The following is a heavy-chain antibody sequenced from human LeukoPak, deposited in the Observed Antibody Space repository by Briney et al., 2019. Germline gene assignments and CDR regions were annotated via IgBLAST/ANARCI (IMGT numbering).Heavy chain of an antibody. CDR2: INHSGST. Sequence: SETLSLTCAVYGGSFSGYYWSWIRQPPGKGLEWIGEINHSGSTNYNPSLKSRVTISVDTSKNQFSLKLSSVTAADTAVYYCARRASLRIYYYYMDVWGKGTTVTVSS. CDR1: GGSFSGYY. V-gene: IGHV4-34*01. CDR3: ARRASLRIYYYYMDV. J-gene: IGHJ6*03.